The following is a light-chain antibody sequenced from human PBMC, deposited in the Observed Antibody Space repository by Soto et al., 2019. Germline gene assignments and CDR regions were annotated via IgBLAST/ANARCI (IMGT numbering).Light chain of an antibody. CDR3: CSYAGGGTYV. Sequence: QSALTQPASVSGSPGQSITISCTGTSSDVGSYNLVSWYQQHPGKAPKLMIYEGSERSSWVSIRFSGSKSGNTASLTISGLQAEDEADYYCCSYAGGGTYVFGTGTKLTVL. V-gene: IGLV2-23*01. CDR1: SSDVGSYNL. CDR2: EGS. J-gene: IGLJ1*01.